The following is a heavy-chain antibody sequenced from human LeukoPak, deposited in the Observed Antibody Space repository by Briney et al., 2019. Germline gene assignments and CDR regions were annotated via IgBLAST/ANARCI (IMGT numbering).Heavy chain of an antibody. V-gene: IGHV3-33*01. D-gene: IGHD3-22*01. J-gene: IGHJ4*02. Sequence: GGSLRLSCAASGFTFSSYGMHWVRQAPGKGLEWVAVIWYDGSNKYYADSVKGRFTISRDNSKNTLYLQMNSLRAEDTAVYHCARDAPRHLVVITDTLDYWGQGTLVTVSS. CDR1: GFTFSSYG. CDR2: IWYDGSNK. CDR3: ARDAPRHLVVITDTLDY.